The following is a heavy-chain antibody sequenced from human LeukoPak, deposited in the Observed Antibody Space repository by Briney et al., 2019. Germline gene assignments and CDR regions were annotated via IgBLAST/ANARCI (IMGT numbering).Heavy chain of an antibody. Sequence: SVKVSCKASGGTFSSYAISWVRQDPGQGLEWRGGTIPIFGTANYAQKFQGRVTITADESPSTADMALSSLRSEDTTVYYCARNEYSSFTAYYYYMDVWGKGTTVTVSS. D-gene: IGHD6-6*01. CDR2: TIPIFGTA. CDR1: GGTFSSYA. J-gene: IGHJ6*03. V-gene: IGHV1-69*13. CDR3: ARNEYSSFTAYYYYMDV.